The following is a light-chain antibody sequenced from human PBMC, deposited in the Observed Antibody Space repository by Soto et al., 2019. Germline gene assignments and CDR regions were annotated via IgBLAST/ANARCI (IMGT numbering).Light chain of an antibody. Sequence: EIVLTQSPGTLSLSPVERATLSCSAIQSVSSSYLAWYQQKPGQAPRLLIYGASSRATGIPDRFSGSGSGTDFTLTISRLEPEDFAVYYCQQYGSSPPITFGQGTLPEIK. CDR2: GAS. J-gene: IGKJ5*01. V-gene: IGKV3-20*01. CDR1: QSVSSSY. CDR3: QQYGSSPPIT.